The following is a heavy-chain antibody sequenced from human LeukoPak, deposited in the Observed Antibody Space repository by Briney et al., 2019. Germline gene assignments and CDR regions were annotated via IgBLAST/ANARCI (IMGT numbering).Heavy chain of an antibody. V-gene: IGHV3-74*01. CDR3: ARGSPLSLSGYGFYLFDY. J-gene: IGHJ4*02. CDR2: INSDGSST. D-gene: IGHD5-12*01. CDR1: GFTFSSYW. Sequence: PGGSLRLSCAASGFTFSSYWMHWVRQAPGKGLVWVSRINSDGSSTSYADSVKGRFTISRDNAKNTLYLQMNSLRAEDTAVYYCARGSPLSLSGYGFYLFDYWGQGTLVTVSS.